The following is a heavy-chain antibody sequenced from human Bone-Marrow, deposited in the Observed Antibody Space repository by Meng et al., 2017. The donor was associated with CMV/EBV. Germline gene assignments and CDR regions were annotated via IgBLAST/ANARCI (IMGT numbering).Heavy chain of an antibody. J-gene: IGHJ4*02. D-gene: IGHD6-13*01. V-gene: IGHV3-9*01. CDR3: AKDADLAAAGTSHGYFDY. CDR1: GFTFDDYA. Sequence: SLKISCAASGFTFDDYAMHWVRQAPGKGLEWFSGISWNSGSIGYADSVKGRFTISRDNSKNTLYLQMNSLRAEDTAVYYCAKDADLAAAGTSHGYFDYWGQGTLVTVSS. CDR2: ISWNSGSI.